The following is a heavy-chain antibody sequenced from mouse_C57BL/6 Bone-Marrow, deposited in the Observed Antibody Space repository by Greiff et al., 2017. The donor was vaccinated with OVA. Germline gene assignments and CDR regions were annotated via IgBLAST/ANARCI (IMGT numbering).Heavy chain of an antibody. J-gene: IGHJ3*01. CDR3: TGGLLQAWFAY. V-gene: IGHV14-4*01. CDR2: IDPENGDT. Sequence: EVQLQESGAELVRPGASVKLSCTASGFNIKDDYMHWVKQRPEQGLEWIGWIDPENGDTEYASKFQGKATITADTSSNTAYLQLSSLTSADTAVYYCTGGLLQAWFAYWGQGTLVTVSA. CDR1: GFNIKDDY. D-gene: IGHD3-1*01.